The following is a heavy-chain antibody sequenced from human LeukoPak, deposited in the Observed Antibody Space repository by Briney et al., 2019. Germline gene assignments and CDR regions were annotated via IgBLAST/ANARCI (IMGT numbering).Heavy chain of an antibody. J-gene: IGHJ3*02. CDR1: GGSISSGGYS. V-gene: IGHV4-30-2*01. CDR3: ASYGARDAFDI. Sequence: SETLSLTCAVSGGSISSGGYSWRWIRQPRGKGLEWIGYIYDSGSTYYNPSLKSRVTISVNRSKNQFSLKLSSVTAADTAVYYCASYGARDAFDIWGQGTMVTVSS. D-gene: IGHD4-17*01. CDR2: IYDSGST.